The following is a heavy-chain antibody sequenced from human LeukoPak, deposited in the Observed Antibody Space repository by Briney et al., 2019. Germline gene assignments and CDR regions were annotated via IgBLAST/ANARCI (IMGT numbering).Heavy chain of an antibody. CDR1: GGSISSYY. V-gene: IGHV4-59*08. J-gene: IGHJ4*02. CDR3: ARQKSSWEWLAPFDY. D-gene: IGHD6-19*01. CDR2: IYYSGST. Sequence: PSETLSLTCTVSGGSISSYYWSWIRQPPGTGLEWIGYIYYSGSTNYNPSLKSRVPISVDTSKNQFSLTLSSVTAADTAVYYCARQKSSWEWLAPFDYWGQGTLVTVSS.